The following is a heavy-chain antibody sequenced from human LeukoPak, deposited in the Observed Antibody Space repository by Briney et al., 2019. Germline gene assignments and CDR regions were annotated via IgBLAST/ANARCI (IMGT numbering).Heavy chain of an antibody. CDR1: GFTFSSYS. CDR3: ARDPGRTYYYDSSGYYAGWDYCGMDV. J-gene: IGHJ6*02. Sequence: GGSLRLSCAASGFTFSSYSMNWVRQAPGKGLEWVSSISSSSSYIYYADSVKGRFTISRDNAKNSLYLQMNSLRAEDTAVYYCARDPGRTYYYDSSGYYAGWDYCGMDVWGQGTTVTVS. D-gene: IGHD3-22*01. V-gene: IGHV3-21*01. CDR2: ISSSSSYI.